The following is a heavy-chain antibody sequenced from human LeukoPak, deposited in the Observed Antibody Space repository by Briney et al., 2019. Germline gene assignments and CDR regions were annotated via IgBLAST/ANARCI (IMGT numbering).Heavy chain of an antibody. Sequence: QPGRSLRLSCVASGFTSGFTFSYYAMHWVRQAPGKGLEWVAFISNDGGNRYFANSVKGRFTISRDNSKNTVYLQMNSLGAEYTAVYYCADSDGYYYDVWGQGTLVTVS. J-gene: IGHJ4*02. V-gene: IGHV3-30-3*01. CDR3: ADSDGYYYDV. CDR2: ISNDGGNR. D-gene: IGHD2-15*01. CDR1: GFTFSYYA.